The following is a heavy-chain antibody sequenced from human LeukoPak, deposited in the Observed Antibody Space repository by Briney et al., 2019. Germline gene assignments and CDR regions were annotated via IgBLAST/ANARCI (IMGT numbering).Heavy chain of an antibody. CDR3: ARALGLGHDNYCYYGMDV. CDR1: GYTFTSYG. Sequence: ASVKVSCKASGYTFTSYGISWVRQAPGQGLEWMGWISAYNGNTNYAQKLQGRVTMTTDTSTRTAYMELRSLRSDDTAVYYCARALGLGHDNYCYYGMDVWGKGTTVTVSS. CDR2: ISAYNGNT. J-gene: IGHJ6*04. V-gene: IGHV1-18*04. D-gene: IGHD6-19*01.